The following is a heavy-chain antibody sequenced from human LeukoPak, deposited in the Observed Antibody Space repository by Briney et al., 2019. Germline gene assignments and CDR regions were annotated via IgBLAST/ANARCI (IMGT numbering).Heavy chain of an antibody. CDR2: INAGNGNT. J-gene: IGHJ6*02. V-gene: IGHV1-3*01. CDR1: GYTFTSYA. CDR3: AGEPPSSRYFYYYGVDV. D-gene: IGHD2-2*01. Sequence: AASGKVSCKASGYTFTSYAIHWVRQAPGQRLEWMGWINAGNGNTKYSQKFQGRVTTTRDTSASTAYMELSSLRSEDTAVYYCAGEPPSSRYFYYYGVDVWGQGTTVTVSS.